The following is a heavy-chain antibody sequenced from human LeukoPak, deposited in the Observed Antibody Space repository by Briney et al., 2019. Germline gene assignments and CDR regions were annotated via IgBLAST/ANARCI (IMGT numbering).Heavy chain of an antibody. J-gene: IGHJ6*03. CDR1: GGSIVTSRYY. V-gene: IGHV4-39*07. D-gene: IGHD6-13*01. CDR3: AREIAAVGYYYYYMDV. CDR2: VHFSGST. Sequence: PSETLSLTCTVSGGSIVTSRYYWGWVRQPPGKGLEWIGDVHFSGSTYYNPSLRSRVSISVDTSKNQFSLKLSSVTAADTAVYYCAREIAAVGYYYYYMDVWGKGTTVTVSS.